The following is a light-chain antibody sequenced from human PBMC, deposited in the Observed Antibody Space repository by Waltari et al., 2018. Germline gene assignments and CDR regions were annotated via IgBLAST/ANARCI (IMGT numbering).Light chain of an antibody. Sequence: QTVVTQEPSLSVSPGGTVTLTCAFTSAPVSTTSSPPWYQPTPGHPPRTLVYKGSSRSSGVPDRFSGSILGNKAALTITGAQADDESNYYCSLYMGSGIWVFGGGTKLTVL. J-gene: IGLJ3*02. V-gene: IGLV8-61*01. CDR3: SLYMGSGIWV. CDR1: SAPVSTTSS. CDR2: KGS.